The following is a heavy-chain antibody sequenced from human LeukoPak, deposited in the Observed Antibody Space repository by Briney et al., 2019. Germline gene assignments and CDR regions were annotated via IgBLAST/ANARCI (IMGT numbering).Heavy chain of an antibody. CDR3: AKSYYDSNGYPDY. J-gene: IGHJ4*02. CDR1: GFRIRSYV. Sequence: GGSLRLSCAASGFRIRSYVMSWVRKAPGKGMEWVSGISGSGGSAYYADSVKGRFTISRDTSKNTLYLQMNSLRAEDAAVYYCAKSYYDSNGYPDYWGQGTLVTVSS. D-gene: IGHD3-22*01. CDR2: ISGSGGSA. V-gene: IGHV3-23*01.